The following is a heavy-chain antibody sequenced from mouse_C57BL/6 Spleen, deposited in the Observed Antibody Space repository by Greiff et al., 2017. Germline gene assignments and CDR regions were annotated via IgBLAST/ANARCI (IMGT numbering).Heavy chain of an antibody. CDR1: GFTFSDYG. J-gene: IGHJ4*01. D-gene: IGHD2-2*01. CDR3: ARDVYDRGRLARDY. V-gene: IGHV5-17*01. Sequence: EVQVVESGGGLVKPGGSLKISCAASGFTFSDYGMHWVRQAPEKGLEWVAYISSGSSTLYYADTVKGRFTFSSDHAKNTLFLQMTNLKSEDTAMYDCARDVYDRGRLARDYWGQGTSVTVSS. CDR2: ISSGSSTL.